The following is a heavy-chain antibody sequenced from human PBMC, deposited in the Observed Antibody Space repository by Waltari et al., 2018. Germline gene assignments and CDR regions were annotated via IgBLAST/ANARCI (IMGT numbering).Heavy chain of an antibody. Sequence: QAQLHQWGAGLLKPSVTLSLTCAVSGGSFRGSFWSWIRKSPGKGLEWIGEINRDGTANYNPSLKSRVGMSVDTIKSQISLSLSSVTAADAAVYYCARVGDYHGSGRFGLDVWGRGTRVTVSS. J-gene: IGHJ6*02. CDR1: GGSFRGSF. CDR3: ARVGDYHGSGRFGLDV. D-gene: IGHD3-10*01. CDR2: INRDGTA. V-gene: IGHV4-34*01.